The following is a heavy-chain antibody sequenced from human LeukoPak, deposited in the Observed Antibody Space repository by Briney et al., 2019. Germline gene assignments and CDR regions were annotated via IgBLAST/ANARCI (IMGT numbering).Heavy chain of an antibody. CDR3: VGDPGDY. CDR2: IKHDGTEI. CDR1: GFSFSAYW. J-gene: IGHJ4*02. Sequence: GGSLRLSCAASGFSFSAYWMSWVRQAPGKGLEWVAHIKHDGTEIYYVDSVKGRFTISRDNAKNSLYLQMDTLRADDTAVYYCVGDPGDYWGQGTLVTVSS. V-gene: IGHV3-7*01.